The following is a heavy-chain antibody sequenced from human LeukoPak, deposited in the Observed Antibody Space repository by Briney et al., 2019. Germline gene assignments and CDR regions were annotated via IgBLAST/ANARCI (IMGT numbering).Heavy chain of an antibody. CDR2: VHLNGNT. CDR1: GGSVTSTNW. J-gene: IGHJ4*02. CDR3: AREGGPYRPLDY. Sequence: KTSETLSLTCGVSGGSVTSTNWWTWIRQPPRKGLEWIGEVHLNGNTNYNPSLYGRVTMSVDKSENHVSLKLTSLTAADTAVYYCAREGGPYRPLDYSGQGTLVTVTS. V-gene: IGHV4-4*02. D-gene: IGHD6-25*01.